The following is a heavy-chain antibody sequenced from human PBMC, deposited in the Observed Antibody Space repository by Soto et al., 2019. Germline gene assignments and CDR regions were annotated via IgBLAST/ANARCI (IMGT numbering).Heavy chain of an antibody. Sequence: QLQLQESGPGLVKPSETLSLTCTVSGGSISSSSYYWGWIRQPPGKGLEWIGSIYYSGSTYYNPSLKSRVTISVDTSKNQFSLKLSSVTAADTAVYYCARMLGNTAMVIDKYYFDYWGQGTLVTVSS. CDR2: IYYSGST. CDR3: ARMLGNTAMVIDKYYFDY. V-gene: IGHV4-39*01. D-gene: IGHD5-18*01. J-gene: IGHJ4*02. CDR1: GGSISSSSYY.